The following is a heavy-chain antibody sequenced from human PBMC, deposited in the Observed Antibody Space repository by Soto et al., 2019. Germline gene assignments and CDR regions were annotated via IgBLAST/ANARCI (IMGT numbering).Heavy chain of an antibody. J-gene: IGHJ6*02. CDR1: GFDFSNAW. CDR3: ARDKSYALAV. D-gene: IGHD4-17*01. V-gene: IGHV3-74*01. CDR2: INSDGSST. Sequence: EVQLVESGGGFVQPGGSLRLSCAASGFDFSNAWMHWVRQVPGKGLVWVSHINSDGSSTNYADSVKGRFTISRDNARTTVYLHLDSLRVEDTAVYYCARDKSYALAVWGQGTTVTVSS.